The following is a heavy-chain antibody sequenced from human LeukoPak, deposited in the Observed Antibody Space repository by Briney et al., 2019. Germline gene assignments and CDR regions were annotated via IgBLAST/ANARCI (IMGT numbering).Heavy chain of an antibody. CDR3: ATTYSSSGHCPDY. D-gene: IGHD6-13*01. V-gene: IGHV3-48*02. CDR2: INSGSNVI. J-gene: IGHJ4*02. CDR1: EFIFSNYN. Sequence: PPGGSLRLSCTSSEFIFSNYNMNWVRQTPGKGLEWVSYINSGSNVIYYADSVRGRSTISRDNAKTSLYLQMNSPRDGDTAIHYCATTYSSSGHCPDYSGQGTLVTASS.